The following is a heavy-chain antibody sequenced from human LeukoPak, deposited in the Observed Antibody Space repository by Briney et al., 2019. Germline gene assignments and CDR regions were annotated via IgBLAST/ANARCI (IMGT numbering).Heavy chain of an antibody. CDR1: GFSFSSYA. J-gene: IGHJ4*02. V-gene: IGHV3-23*01. CDR3: AKRSGYTTGWFCDF. Sequence: GGSLKLSCAASGFSFSSYAMSWVRQAPGKGLEWVSSISGSGDNTYYAESVKGRFTISRDNSKNTLFLQMNSLRAEDTAVFYCAKRSGYTTGWFCDFWGQGTLVTVSS. CDR2: ISGSGDNT. D-gene: IGHD6-19*01.